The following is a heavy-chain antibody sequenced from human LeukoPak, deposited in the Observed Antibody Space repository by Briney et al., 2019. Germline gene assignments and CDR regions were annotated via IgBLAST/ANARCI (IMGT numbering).Heavy chain of an antibody. CDR1: GGTFSSYA. Sequence: SVKVSCKASGGTFSSYAISWVRQAPGQGLEWMGRIIPISGIANYAQKFQGRVTITADKSTSTAYMELSSLRSEDTAVYYCARATVGATAFDYWGQGTLVTVSS. CDR3: ARATVGATAFDY. D-gene: IGHD1-26*01. V-gene: IGHV1-69*04. CDR2: IIPISGIA. J-gene: IGHJ4*02.